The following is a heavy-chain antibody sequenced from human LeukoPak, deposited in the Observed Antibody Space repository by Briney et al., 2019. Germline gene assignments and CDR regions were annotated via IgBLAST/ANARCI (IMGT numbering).Heavy chain of an antibody. Sequence: GRSLRLSCAASGFTFSTYGMHWVRQAPGKGLEGVAVISYDGSNKYYADSVKGRFTISRDNSKNTLYLQMNSLRAEDTAVCYCAKTAWELGYCSSTSCYHFDYWGQGTLVTVSS. CDR3: AKTAWELGYCSSTSCYHFDY. V-gene: IGHV3-30*18. D-gene: IGHD2-2*01. J-gene: IGHJ4*02. CDR1: GFTFSTYG. CDR2: ISYDGSNK.